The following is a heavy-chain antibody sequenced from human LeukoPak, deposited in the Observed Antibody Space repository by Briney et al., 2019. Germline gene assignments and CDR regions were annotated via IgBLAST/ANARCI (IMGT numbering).Heavy chain of an antibody. Sequence: GGSLRLSCVTSGFTFNNYAMSWVRQAPGEGLKWVSAISGSGGSAYYTDSVKGRFTSSRDDSKNTLYLQMHSLRAEDTAVYYCAKHEFYYESGGYAALNSWGQGTLVTVSS. CDR3: AKHEFYYESGGYAALNS. CDR1: GFTFNNYA. J-gene: IGHJ4*02. CDR2: ISGSGGSA. V-gene: IGHV3-23*01. D-gene: IGHD3-22*01.